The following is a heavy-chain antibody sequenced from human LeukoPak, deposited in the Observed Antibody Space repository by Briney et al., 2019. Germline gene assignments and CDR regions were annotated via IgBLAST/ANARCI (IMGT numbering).Heavy chain of an antibody. CDR1: GYTLTELS. V-gene: IGHV1-24*01. CDR2: FDPEDGET. Sequence: RASVKVSCKVSGYTLTELSMHWVRQAPGKGLEWMGGFDPEDGETIYAQKFQGRVTMTEDTSTDTAYMELSSLRSEDTAVYYCARGYCSSLVSLCAFDPWGQGTLVTVSS. CDR3: ARGYCSSLVSLCAFDP. J-gene: IGHJ5*02. D-gene: IGHD2-2*01.